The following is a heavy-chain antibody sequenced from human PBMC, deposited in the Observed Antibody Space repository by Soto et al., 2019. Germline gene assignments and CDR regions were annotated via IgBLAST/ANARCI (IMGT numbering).Heavy chain of an antibody. J-gene: IGHJ5*02. CDR2: INSDESTT. D-gene: IGHD3-16*01. Sequence: GGSLRLSCAASGFTISSYWMHWVRQAPWKGLAWVSRINSDESTTDYADSVKGRFTISRDNAKNTLYLQMNSLRAEDMALYYCARSKATFGKNWFDPWGQGTLVTVSS. V-gene: IGHV3-74*01. CDR3: ARSKATFGKNWFDP. CDR1: GFTISSYW.